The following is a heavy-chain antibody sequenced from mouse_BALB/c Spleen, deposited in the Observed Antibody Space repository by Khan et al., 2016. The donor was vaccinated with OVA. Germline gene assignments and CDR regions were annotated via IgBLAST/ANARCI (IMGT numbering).Heavy chain of an antibody. D-gene: IGHD2-10*01. V-gene: IGHV5-9*02. CDR3: TRPSYYGNPWFTY. Sequence: EVHLVESGGGLVKPGGSLKLSCEVSGFAFNSYDMSWVRQTPEKRLEWVATISSTGPYTYYPDSVKGRFTISRDNARNTLSLQMSRLSAEDTALYYYTRPSYYGNPWFTYWGQGTLVTVSA. CDR1: GFAFNSYD. J-gene: IGHJ3*01. CDR2: ISSTGPYT.